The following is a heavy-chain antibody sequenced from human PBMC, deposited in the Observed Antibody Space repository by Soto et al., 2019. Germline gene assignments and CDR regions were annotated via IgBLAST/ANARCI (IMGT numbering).Heavy chain of an antibody. J-gene: IGHJ4*02. CDR2: ITSDGSNT. D-gene: IGHD2-21*01. CDR1: GFTFSHYW. V-gene: IGHV3-74*01. Sequence: EVQLVESGGGLVQPGGSLRLSCVASGFTFSHYWMHWVREAPGKGLLWVSRITSDGSNTAYADSVKGRFTISRDNAKNTRYLQLNSLRAEDTAIYYCASLLWGSVSTDYWGQGILVTVSS. CDR3: ASLLWGSVSTDY.